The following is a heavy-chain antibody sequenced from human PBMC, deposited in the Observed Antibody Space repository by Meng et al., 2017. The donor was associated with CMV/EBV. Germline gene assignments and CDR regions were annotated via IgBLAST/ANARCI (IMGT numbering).Heavy chain of an antibody. V-gene: IGHV3-23*01. Sequence: GESLKISCAASGFTFSSYAMSWVRQAPGKGLEWVSAISGSGGSTYYADSVKGRFTISRDNSKNTLYLQMNSLRAEDTAVYYCARDGGTGNWFGHDPWGQGTLVTVSS. CDR3: ARDGGTGNWFGHDP. CDR1: GFTFSSYA. CDR2: ISGSGGST. D-gene: IGHD3-10*01. J-gene: IGHJ5*02.